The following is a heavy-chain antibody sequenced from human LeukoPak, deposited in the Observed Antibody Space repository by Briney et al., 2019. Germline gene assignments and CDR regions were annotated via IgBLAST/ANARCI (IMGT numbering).Heavy chain of an antibody. J-gene: IGHJ6*03. D-gene: IGHD3-3*01. CDR3: ARGPINPGQYYDFWSGYLDV. CDR2: INPNSGGT. V-gene: IGHV1-2*06. CDR1: GYTFTGYY. Sequence: ASVKVSCKASGYTFTGYYMHWVRQAPGQGLEWMGRINPNSGGTNYAQKFQGRVTMTRDTSISTAYMELSRLRSDDTAVYYCARGPINPGQYYDFWSGYLDVWGKGTTVTVSS.